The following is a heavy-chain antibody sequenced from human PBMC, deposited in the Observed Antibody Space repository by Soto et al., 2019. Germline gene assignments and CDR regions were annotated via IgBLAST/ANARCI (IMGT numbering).Heavy chain of an antibody. J-gene: IGHJ4*02. V-gene: IGHV3-13*01. CDR2: IGVAGDT. CDR1: GFTFSSYD. CDR3: ASGGWGSSWYEGGSRIDS. D-gene: IGHD6-13*01. Sequence: EVQLVESGGGLVQPGGSLRLSCAASGFTFSSYDMHWVRQVAGKGLEWVSAIGVAGDTYYPDSVKGRSTISRENAKNSWSRQMNILSAEDTAVYYCASGGWGSSWYEGGSRIDSWGQGSMVTVYS.